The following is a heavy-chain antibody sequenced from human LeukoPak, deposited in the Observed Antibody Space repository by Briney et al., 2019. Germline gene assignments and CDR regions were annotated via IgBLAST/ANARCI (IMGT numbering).Heavy chain of an antibody. CDR2: VYYSGST. CDR1: ADSISGYY. CDR3: ARRKLLWFGELLPFDY. J-gene: IGHJ4*02. V-gene: IGHV4-59*12. D-gene: IGHD3-10*01. Sequence: SETLSLTRTVSADSISGYYWSWIRQPPGKGLEWIGYVYYSGSTNYNPSLKSRVTISVDTSKNQFSLKLSSVTAADTAVYYCARRKLLWFGELLPFDYWGQGTLVTVSS.